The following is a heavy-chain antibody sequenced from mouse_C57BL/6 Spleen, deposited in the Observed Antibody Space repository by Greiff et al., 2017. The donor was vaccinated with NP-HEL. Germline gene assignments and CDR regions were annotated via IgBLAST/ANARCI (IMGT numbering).Heavy chain of an antibody. J-gene: IGHJ2*01. CDR3: ARVLLLRWFDY. V-gene: IGHV5-4*03. CDR1: GFTFSSYA. CDR2: ISDGGSYT. D-gene: IGHD1-1*01. Sequence: EVNVVESGGGLVKPGGSLKLSCAASGFTFSSYAMSWVRQTPEKRLEWVATISDGGSYTYYPDNVKGRFTISRDNAKNNLYLQMSHLKSEDTAMYYCARVLLLRWFDYWGQGTTLTVSS.